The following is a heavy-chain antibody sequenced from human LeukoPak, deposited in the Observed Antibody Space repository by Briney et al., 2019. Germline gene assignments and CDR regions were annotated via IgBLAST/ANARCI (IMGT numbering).Heavy chain of an antibody. J-gene: IGHJ4*02. CDR1: GGSISNYY. CDR3: ARGSYSSSWYYLDY. Sequence: SETPSLTCTVSGGSISNYYWNWVRQPPGKGLEWIGYIFYSGSTNYNPTLTGRVTISLDTSKNQFSLKLSSVTAADTAVYYCARGSYSSSWYYLDYWGQGTLVTVSS. D-gene: IGHD6-13*01. V-gene: IGHV4-59*08. CDR2: IFYSGST.